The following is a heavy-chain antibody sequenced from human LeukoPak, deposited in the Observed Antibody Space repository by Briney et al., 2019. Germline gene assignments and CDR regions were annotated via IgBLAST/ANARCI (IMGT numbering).Heavy chain of an antibody. D-gene: IGHD5-18*01. CDR1: GYSISSGYY. Sequence: PSETLSLTCTVCGYSISSGYYWGWIRQPPGKGLEWIGSIYHSGSTYHNPSLKSRVTISVDTSKNQFSLRLSSVTAADTAVYYCARHLYSSYYYYYYMDVWGKGTTVTVSS. J-gene: IGHJ6*03. V-gene: IGHV4-38-2*02. CDR3: ARHLYSSYYYYYYMDV. CDR2: IYHSGST.